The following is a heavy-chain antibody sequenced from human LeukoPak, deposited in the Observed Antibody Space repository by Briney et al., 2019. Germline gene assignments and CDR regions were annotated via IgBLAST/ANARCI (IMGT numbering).Heavy chain of an antibody. J-gene: IGHJ4*02. CDR2: INHSGST. V-gene: IGHV4-34*01. D-gene: IGHD3-3*01. CDR1: GGSFSGYY. CDR3: ASHYYDFGSGLDY. Sequence: KSSETLSLTCAVYGGSFSGYYWSWIRQPPGKGLEWIGEINHSGSTNYNPSLKSRVTISVDTSKNQFSLKLSSVTAADTAVYYCASHYYDFGSGLDYWGQGTLVTVSS.